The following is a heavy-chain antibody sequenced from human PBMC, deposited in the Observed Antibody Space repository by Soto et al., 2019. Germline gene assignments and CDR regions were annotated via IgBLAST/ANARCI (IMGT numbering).Heavy chain of an antibody. D-gene: IGHD3-22*01. CDR1: GGSISSSSYY. Sequence: SETLSLTCTVSGGSISSSSYYWGWIRQPPGKGLEWIGSIYYSGSTYYNPSLKSRVTMSIHTSKNHFSLKLTSVTAADSAVYYCARDSAPINYYESGASFRRNSRGYGMDVWGQGTTVTVSS. CDR3: ARDSAPINYYESGASFRRNSRGYGMDV. CDR2: IYYSGST. J-gene: IGHJ6*02. V-gene: IGHV4-39*02.